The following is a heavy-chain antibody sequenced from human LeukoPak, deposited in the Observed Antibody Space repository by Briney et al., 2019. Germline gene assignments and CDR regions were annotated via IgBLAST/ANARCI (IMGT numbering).Heavy chain of an antibody. CDR2: LFHSGTP. Sequence: SETLSLTCTVSGGSISTYYWSWIRQAPGKGLEWIGYLFHSGTPRCNPSLKSRITISADTSKNQFFLTLNSTTAADTAVYLCARRRGWKQQLVYFDHWGQGTLATVSS. CDR1: GGSISTYY. D-gene: IGHD6-13*01. V-gene: IGHV4-59*08. J-gene: IGHJ4*02. CDR3: ARRRGWKQQLVYFDH.